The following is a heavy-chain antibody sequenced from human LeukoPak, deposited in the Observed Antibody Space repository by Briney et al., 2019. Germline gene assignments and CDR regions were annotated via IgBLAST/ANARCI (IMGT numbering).Heavy chain of an antibody. D-gene: IGHD4-11*01. CDR1: GGSFSGYY. J-gene: IGHJ4*02. CDR2: IHPSGST. V-gene: IGHV4-34*01. CDR3: TRGEDHYKQGY. Sequence: SETLSLTCAVYGGSFSGYYWSWIRQPPGKGLEWIGEIHPSGSTDYNPSLKGRVTMSADTSKNQFSLKLTSVTAADTALYYCTRGEDHYKQGYWGQGTLVTVSS.